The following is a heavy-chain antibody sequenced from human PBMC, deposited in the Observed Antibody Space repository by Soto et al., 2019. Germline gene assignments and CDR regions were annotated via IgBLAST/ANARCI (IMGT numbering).Heavy chain of an antibody. D-gene: IGHD3-3*01. CDR2: IYYSGST. V-gene: IGHV4-31*03. Sequence: QVQLQESGPGLVKPSQTLSLTCTVSGGSISSGDYYWSWIRQHPRKGLEWIGYIYYSGSTYYNPSLKSRVTISVDTSKNQFSPKLSSVSAADTAVYYCARWWSGSRQGFDPWGQGTLVTVSS. J-gene: IGHJ5*02. CDR3: ARWWSGSRQGFDP. CDR1: GGSISSGDYY.